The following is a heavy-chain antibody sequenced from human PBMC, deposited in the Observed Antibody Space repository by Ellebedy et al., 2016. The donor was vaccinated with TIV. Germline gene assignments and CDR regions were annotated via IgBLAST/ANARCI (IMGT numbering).Heavy chain of an antibody. CDR1: GGSISSSNW. CDR3: ARASVVAAILYYYYGMDV. V-gene: IGHV4-4*02. CDR2: IYHSGST. Sequence: SETLPLTXAVSGGSISSSNWWSWVRQPPGKGLEWIGEIYHSGSTNYNPSLKSRVTISVDKSKNQFSLKLSSVTAADTAVYYCARASVVAAILYYYYGMDVWGQGTTVTVSS. J-gene: IGHJ6*02. D-gene: IGHD2-15*01.